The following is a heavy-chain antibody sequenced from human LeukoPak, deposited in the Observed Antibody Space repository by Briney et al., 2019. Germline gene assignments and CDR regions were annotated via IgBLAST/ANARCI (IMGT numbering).Heavy chain of an antibody. CDR2: IYYSGTT. D-gene: IGHD6-13*01. J-gene: IGHJ4*02. V-gene: IGHV4-31*03. Sequence: TTSETLSLTCTVSGGSINSGHYFWSWIRQHPGKGLEWIGNIYYSGTTYYKSSLKSRVIISMDMSENQFSLQLTSVTAADTAVYFCARLSRIAAAGIPPHFDSGGQGTLVSVSS. CDR1: GGSINSGHYF. CDR3: ARLSRIAAAGIPPHFDS.